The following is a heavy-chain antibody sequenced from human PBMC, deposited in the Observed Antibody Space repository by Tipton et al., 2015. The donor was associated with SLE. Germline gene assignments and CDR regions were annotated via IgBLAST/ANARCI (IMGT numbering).Heavy chain of an antibody. J-gene: IGHJ4*02. CDR2: IYTRGST. V-gene: IGHV4-61*02. CDR3: ARYYYDASGVVFFDY. CDR1: GASLTSGNYY. D-gene: IGHD3-22*01. Sequence: GLLKPSETLSLTCSVSGASLTSGNYYWSWIRQPAGKGLEWIGYIYTRGSTNYNPSLRSRVTISVDSSKNQFSLRLTSVTAADTAVYYCARYYYDASGVVFFDYWGQGPPVTVSS.